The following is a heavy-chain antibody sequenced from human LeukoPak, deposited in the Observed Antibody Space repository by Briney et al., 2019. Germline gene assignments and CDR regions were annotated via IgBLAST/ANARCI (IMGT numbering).Heavy chain of an antibody. CDR2: IKEDGSEN. CDR1: GFTFSDYW. Sequence: GGSLRLSCVASGFTFSDYWMSWVRQAPGKGLEWVANIKEDGSENYYVDSVRGRFTISRDNAKNSLNLQMNSLRAEDTAMYYCARAYAGGIFDSWGQGTLVTVSS. V-gene: IGHV3-7*04. D-gene: IGHD3-16*01. J-gene: IGHJ4*02. CDR3: ARAYAGGIFDS.